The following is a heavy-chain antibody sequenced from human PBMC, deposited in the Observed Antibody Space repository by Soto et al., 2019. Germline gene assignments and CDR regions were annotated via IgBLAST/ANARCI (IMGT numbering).Heavy chain of an antibody. CDR3: ARERFMERLLPNATDI. CDR2: INPSGGST. V-gene: IGHV1-46*03. Sequence: ASVKVSCKASGYTFTSYYMHWVRQAPGQGLEWMGIINPSGGSTSYAQKFQGRVTMTRDTSTSTVYMELSSLRSEDTAVYYCARERFMERLLPNATDIWGPATILTLS. J-gene: IGHJ3*02. CDR1: GYTFTSYY. D-gene: IGHD3-3*01.